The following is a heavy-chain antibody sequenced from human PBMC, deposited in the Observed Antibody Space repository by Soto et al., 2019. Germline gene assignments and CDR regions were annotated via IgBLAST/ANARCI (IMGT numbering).Heavy chain of an antibody. Sequence: EVQMLESGGGLAQPGGSLRLSCAASGFICSSYDMSWVRQAPGKGLEWVSTILVDGRTFYVDSVKGRFTISRDNSKNTVYLQMSSLTAGDTALYYCAKDLIRGDGYVDPDYWGQGTLVTVSS. V-gene: IGHV3-23*01. CDR1: GFICSSYD. CDR2: ILVDGRT. D-gene: IGHD3-10*01. J-gene: IGHJ4*02. CDR3: AKDLIRGDGYVDPDY.